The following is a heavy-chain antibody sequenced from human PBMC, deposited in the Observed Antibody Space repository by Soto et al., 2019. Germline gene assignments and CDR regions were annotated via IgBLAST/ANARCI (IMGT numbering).Heavy chain of an antibody. CDR1: GFTFISYA. J-gene: IGHJ4*02. D-gene: IGHD3-10*01. V-gene: IGHV3-23*01. CDR3: AKTFYYGSGTQIVFDN. Sequence: GGSLRLSCAASGFTFISYAMNWVRQSPGRGLEWVSTITDSGANTYYADSVKGRFTVSRDNSKNTLYLQMNSLRAEDTAVYYCAKTFYYGSGTQIVFDNWGQGTLVTVSS. CDR2: ITDSGANT.